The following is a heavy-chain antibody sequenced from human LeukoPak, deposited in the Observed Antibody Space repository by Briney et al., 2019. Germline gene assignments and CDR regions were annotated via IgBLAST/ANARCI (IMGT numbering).Heavy chain of an antibody. Sequence: PGGSLRLSCAASGFTFDDYGMSWVRQAPGKGLEWVSGINWNGGSTGYADSVKGRFTISRDNAKNSLYLQMNSLRAEDTAVYYCARVDGPVRREDILPGSASRHSYYFDYWGQGTLVTVSS. CDR1: GFTFDDYG. J-gene: IGHJ4*02. D-gene: IGHD3-9*01. CDR2: INWNGGST. CDR3: ARVDGPVRREDILPGSASRHSYYFDY. V-gene: IGHV3-20*04.